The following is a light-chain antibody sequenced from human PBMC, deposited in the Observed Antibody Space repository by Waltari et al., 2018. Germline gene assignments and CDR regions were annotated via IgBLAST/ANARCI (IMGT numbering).Light chain of an antibody. V-gene: IGLV2-14*03. CDR2: DVS. CDR1: SGDVRAHHY. Sequence: QSVLPQSASVSGSPGQSITIHCTGTSGDVRAHHYVSWYQQHPGKAPQLIIYDVSKRPSGVSNRISASKSGNTASLTISGLQAEDEAHYYCNSYTSSTNVVFGGGTKLTVL. J-gene: IGLJ2*01. CDR3: NSYTSSTNVV.